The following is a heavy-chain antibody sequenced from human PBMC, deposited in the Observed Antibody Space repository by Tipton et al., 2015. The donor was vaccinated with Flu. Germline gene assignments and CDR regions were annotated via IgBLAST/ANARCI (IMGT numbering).Heavy chain of an antibody. D-gene: IGHD6-19*01. V-gene: IGHV4-4*07. CDR2: MYTSETT. J-gene: IGHJ4*02. Sequence: LRLSCNVSGDSMTNYYWNWIRQSAGKGLEWIARMYTSETTTYNPSLQSRVAMSVDTSKNKCSMKLTSVTAADTAVYYCARGRSGWERFDSWGQGTLVTVSS. CDR3: ARGRSGWERFDS. CDR1: GDSMTNYY.